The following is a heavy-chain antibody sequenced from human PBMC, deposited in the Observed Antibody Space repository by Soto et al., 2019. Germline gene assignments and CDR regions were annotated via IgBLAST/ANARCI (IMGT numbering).Heavy chain of an antibody. CDR2: IYYSGST. J-gene: IGHJ4*02. D-gene: IGHD3-22*01. V-gene: IGHV4-39*01. CDR3: ARSFHFYYDSSGYPNLFDY. Sequence: QLQLQESGPGLVKPSETLSLTCTVSGGSISSSSYYWGWIRQPPGKGLEWIGSIYYSGSTYYNPSLKSRVTISVDTSKNQFSLKLSSVTAADTAVYYCARSFHFYYDSSGYPNLFDYWGQGTLVTVSS. CDR1: GGSISSSSYY.